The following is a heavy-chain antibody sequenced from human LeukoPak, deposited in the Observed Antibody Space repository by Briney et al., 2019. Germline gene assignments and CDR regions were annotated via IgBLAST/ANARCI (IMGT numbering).Heavy chain of an antibody. CDR2: ISGSASST. D-gene: IGHD5-24*01. V-gene: IGHV3-23*01. Sequence: PGGSLRLPCAASGFTVSSNYMSWVRQAPGKGLEWVSAISGSASSTYHADSVKGRFTISRDNSKNTLYLQMNSLRADDTAVYYCAMKAVPRPRLHDAFDFWGQGTVVSVSS. J-gene: IGHJ3*01. CDR3: AMKAVPRPRLHDAFDF. CDR1: GFTVSSNY.